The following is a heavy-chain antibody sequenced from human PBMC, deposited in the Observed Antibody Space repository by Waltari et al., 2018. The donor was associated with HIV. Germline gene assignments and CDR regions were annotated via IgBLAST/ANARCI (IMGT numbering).Heavy chain of an antibody. J-gene: IGHJ4*02. CDR3: ARFHYYGSGSYYYYFDY. D-gene: IGHD3-10*01. CDR1: GGSISSSSYY. CDR2: IYYSGGA. Sequence: QLQLQESGPGLVKPSETLSLTCTVPGGSISSSSYYWGWIRQPPGTGLEWIGNIYYSGGACYNPSLKSRVTRSVDTSKNQFSLKLGSVTAADTAVYYCARFHYYGSGSYYYYFDYWGQGTLVTVSS. V-gene: IGHV4-39*01.